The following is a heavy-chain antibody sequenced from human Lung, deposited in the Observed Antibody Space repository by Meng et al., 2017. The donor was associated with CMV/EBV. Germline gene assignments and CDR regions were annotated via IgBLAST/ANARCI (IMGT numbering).Heavy chain of an antibody. J-gene: IGHJ4*02. V-gene: IGHV3-7*01. CDR1: GYTFTGYH. D-gene: IGHD3-10*01. CDR3: ASSFEY. Sequence: SCKASGYTFTGYHIHWVRQAPGKGLEWVANIKQDGSEKYYVGSVEGRFTISRDNAKNSLYLQMNSLRAEDTAVYYCASSFEYWGQGTLVTVSS. CDR2: IKQDGSEK.